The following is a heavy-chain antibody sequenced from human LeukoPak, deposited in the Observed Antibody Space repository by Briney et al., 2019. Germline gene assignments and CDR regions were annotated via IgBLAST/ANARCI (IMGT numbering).Heavy chain of an antibody. V-gene: IGHV4-4*07. J-gene: IGHJ4*02. CDR2: SYTTGGT. CDR3: ARSGGSGFQLDS. Sequence: PSETLSLTCTVSGGSIGPYYWSWLRQPAGKALDWIGRSYTTGGTNYNTSRTSRVTMSLDTSKHQFSLKLTSVTAADTAVYYCARSGGSGFQLDSWGQGTLVTVSS. D-gene: IGHD3-16*01. CDR1: GGSIGPYY.